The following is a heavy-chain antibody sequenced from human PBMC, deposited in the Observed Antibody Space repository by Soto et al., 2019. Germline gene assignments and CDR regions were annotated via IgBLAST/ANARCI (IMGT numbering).Heavy chain of an antibody. CDR1: GFTFSSFV. Sequence: EVQLLESGGGLVQPGGSLRLSCAASGFTFSSFVMNWVRQAPGKGLEWVSTISPGADVSHYTDSVKGRFTISRDNSRRTLHLQMDSLRVEDAAVYFFVGRAITATTKWGAFDVWGQGTAVTVSS. V-gene: IGHV3-23*01. J-gene: IGHJ3*01. D-gene: IGHD1-20*01. CDR3: VGRAITATTKWGAFDV. CDR2: ISPGADVS.